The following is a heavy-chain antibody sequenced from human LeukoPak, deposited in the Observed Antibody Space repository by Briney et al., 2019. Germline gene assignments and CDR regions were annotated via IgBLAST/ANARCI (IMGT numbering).Heavy chain of an antibody. CDR3: ARGEGDSSSWPLNY. Sequence: ASVKVSCKASGYIFTGYYVHWVRQAPGQGLEWMGWINPNSGGTKYAQQFQGRVTMTRDTSISTAYMELSRLTSDDTAVYYCARGEGDSSSWPLNYWGQGTLVPVSS. J-gene: IGHJ4*02. CDR2: INPNSGGT. D-gene: IGHD6-13*01. V-gene: IGHV1-2*02. CDR1: GYIFTGYY.